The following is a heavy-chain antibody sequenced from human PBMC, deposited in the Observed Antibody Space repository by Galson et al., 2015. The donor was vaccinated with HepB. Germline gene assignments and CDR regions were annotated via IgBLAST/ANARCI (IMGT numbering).Heavy chain of an antibody. CDR1: GYTFTSYA. CDR3: ARIYGSGSYYNALDY. V-gene: IGHV1-3*01. CDR2: INAGNGNT. J-gene: IGHJ4*02. Sequence: SCKASGYTFTSYAMHWVRQAPGQRLEWMGWINAGNGNTKYSQKFQGRVTITRDTSASTAYMELSSLRSEDTAVYYCARIYGSGSYYNALDYWGQGTLVTVSS. D-gene: IGHD3-10*01.